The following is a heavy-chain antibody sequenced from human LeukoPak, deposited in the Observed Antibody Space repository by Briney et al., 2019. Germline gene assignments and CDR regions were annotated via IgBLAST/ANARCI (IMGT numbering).Heavy chain of an antibody. CDR3: ARQDCSSTSCQPGLYGY. CDR1: GYSFTSYW. V-gene: IGHV5-51*01. D-gene: IGHD2-2*01. J-gene: IGHJ4*02. Sequence: KPGESLKISCKGSGYSFTSYWIGWVRQIPEKGLEWMGIIYPGDSDTRYSPSFQGQVTISADKSISTAYLQWSSLKASDTAMYYCARQDCSSTSCQPGLYGYWGQGTLVTVSS. CDR2: IYPGDSDT.